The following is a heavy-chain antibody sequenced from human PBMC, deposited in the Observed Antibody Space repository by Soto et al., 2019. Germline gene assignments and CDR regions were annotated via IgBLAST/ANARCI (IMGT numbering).Heavy chain of an antibody. J-gene: IGHJ3*02. CDR2: IYYSGST. CDR3: ARDPGGAFDI. Sequence: SETLSLTCTVSGGSISSYYWSWIRQPPGKGLEWIGYIYYSGSTNYNPSLKSRVTISVDTSKNQFSLKLSSVTAADTAVYYCARDPGGAFDIWGQGTMVTVSS. CDR1: GGSISSYY. V-gene: IGHV4-59*01. D-gene: IGHD3-10*01.